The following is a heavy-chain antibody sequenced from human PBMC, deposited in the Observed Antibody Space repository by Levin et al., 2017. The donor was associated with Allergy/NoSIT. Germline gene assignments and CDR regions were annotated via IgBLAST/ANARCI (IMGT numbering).Heavy chain of an antibody. Sequence: SQTLSLTCPLSSGSISTSYWSWIRQPPGKGLEWIGYIYYAGSTNYISSLKSRVTISLDTPKNQFSLKLSSVTAADTAIYYCARGPNTSSSYSFDYWGQGTLVTVSS. V-gene: IGHV4-59*01. CDR3: ARGPNTSSSYSFDY. CDR2: IYYAGST. CDR1: SGSISTSY. D-gene: IGHD6-6*01. J-gene: IGHJ4*02.